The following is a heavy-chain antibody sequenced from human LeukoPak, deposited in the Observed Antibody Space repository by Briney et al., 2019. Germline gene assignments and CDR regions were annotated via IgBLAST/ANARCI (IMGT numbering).Heavy chain of an antibody. CDR1: GGSISSYY. D-gene: IGHD3-10*01. V-gene: IGHV4-4*09. Sequence: SETLSVTCTFCGGSISSYYWSWIRQPPGKGLAGIGYIYTSWSTYYIPSLKRGVTISVDTSKNQFSLKLSSVTAADTDVYYCARVPTYYYGSGSYMRDYYYGMDVWGQGTTVTVSS. CDR3: ARVPTYYYGSGSYMRDYYYGMDV. J-gene: IGHJ6*02. CDR2: IYTSWST.